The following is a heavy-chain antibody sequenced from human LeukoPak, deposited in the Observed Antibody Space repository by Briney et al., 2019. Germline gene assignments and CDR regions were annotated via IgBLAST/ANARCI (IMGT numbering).Heavy chain of an antibody. J-gene: IGHJ6*03. CDR1: GFTFSSYW. CDR2: INSDGSST. D-gene: IGHD5-18*01. V-gene: IGHV3-74*01. Sequence: GGSLRLSCAASGFTFSSYWMHWVRQAQGQGLVWVSRINSDGSSTSYADSVKGRFTISRDNAKNTLYLQMNSLRAEDTAVYYCARSGYSYGLYYYYMDVWGKGTTVTVSS. CDR3: ARSGYSYGLYYYYMDV.